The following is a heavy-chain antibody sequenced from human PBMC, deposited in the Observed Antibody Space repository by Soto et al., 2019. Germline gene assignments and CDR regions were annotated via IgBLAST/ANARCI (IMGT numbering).Heavy chain of an antibody. V-gene: IGHV2-5*02. J-gene: IGHJ3*02. CDR1: GISLSTSGVR. CDR2: IYWDDDK. D-gene: IGHD3-22*01. Sequence: QITLKESGPTLVKPTQTLTLTCTFSGISLSTSGVRVGWIRQPPGKALEWVALIYWDDDKRYSPSLKSRLTISKDNSNNQVVVTMTNMDPVDTATYYCVYSSGYSWAFDIWGQGTVVIVSS. CDR3: VYSSGYSWAFDI.